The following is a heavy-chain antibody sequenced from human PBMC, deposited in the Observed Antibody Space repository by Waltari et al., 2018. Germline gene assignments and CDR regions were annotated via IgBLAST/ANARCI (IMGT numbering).Heavy chain of an antibody. J-gene: IGHJ4*02. CDR2: NYNDGTT. CDR1: GFPFSSNF. Sequence: EVQLVESGGGSIQPGGSLSLSCGASGFPFSSNFMSWVRQAPGKGLEWVSINYNDGTTYYGDSVKGRFTIYRDNSKSTMYLQMNTLRTEDTAVYYCATGRYRFFDYWGQGTLVTVSS. CDR3: ATGRYRFFDY. D-gene: IGHD1-26*01. V-gene: IGHV3-53*01.